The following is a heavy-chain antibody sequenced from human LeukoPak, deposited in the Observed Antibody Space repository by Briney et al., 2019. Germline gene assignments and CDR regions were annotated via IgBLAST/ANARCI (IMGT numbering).Heavy chain of an antibody. CDR2: IFHSGVT. J-gene: IGHJ2*01. D-gene: IGHD7-27*01. CDR3: ARQDLGTRHFDL. V-gene: IGHV4-39*01. CDR1: GGSISSTNHY. Sequence: PSETLSLTCTVSGGSISSTNHYWGWIRQPPGKGLEWIGSIFHSGVTYYNPSLKSRVTQSVDTFKIRFSLKLTSVTAADTAVYFCARQDLGTRHFDLWGRGTLVTVSS.